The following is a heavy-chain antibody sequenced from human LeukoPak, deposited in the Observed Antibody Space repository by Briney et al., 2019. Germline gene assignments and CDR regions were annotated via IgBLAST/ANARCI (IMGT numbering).Heavy chain of an antibody. D-gene: IGHD3-3*01. Sequence: TSETLSLTCTVSGGSISSSSYYWGWIRQPPGKGLEWIGSIDYSGSTYYNPSLKSRVTISVDTSKNQFSLKLSSVTAADTAVYYCARRDFWSGNFDYWGQGTLVTVSS. CDR3: ARRDFWSGNFDY. CDR1: GGSISSSSYY. CDR2: IDYSGST. J-gene: IGHJ4*02. V-gene: IGHV4-39*01.